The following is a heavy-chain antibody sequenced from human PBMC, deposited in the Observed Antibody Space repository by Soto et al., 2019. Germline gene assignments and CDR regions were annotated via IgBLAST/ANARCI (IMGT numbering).Heavy chain of an antibody. CDR2: IYYSGST. Sequence: PSETLSLTCTVPGGSISSGGYYWSWIRQHPGKGLEWIGYIYYSGSTYYNPSLKSRVTISVDTSKNQFSLKLSSVTAADTAVYYCARDIYSNYDNWFDPWGQGTLVTVSS. D-gene: IGHD4-4*01. CDR1: GGSISSGGYY. V-gene: IGHV4-31*03. J-gene: IGHJ5*02. CDR3: ARDIYSNYDNWFDP.